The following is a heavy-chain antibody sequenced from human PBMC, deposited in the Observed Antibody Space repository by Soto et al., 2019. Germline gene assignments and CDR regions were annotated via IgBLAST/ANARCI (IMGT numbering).Heavy chain of an antibody. J-gene: IGHJ4*02. CDR3: ARNPFDY. V-gene: IGHV4-4*02. CDR1: GGSVSAEYW. Sequence: PSETLCLTCVVAGGSVSAEYWWSWVRQPPGKGLEWIGEIYHGGSTNYNPSLKSRVTISMDKSDNQFSLKLNSVTAADTGVYYCARNPFDYWGQGAQVTVSS. CDR2: IYHGGST.